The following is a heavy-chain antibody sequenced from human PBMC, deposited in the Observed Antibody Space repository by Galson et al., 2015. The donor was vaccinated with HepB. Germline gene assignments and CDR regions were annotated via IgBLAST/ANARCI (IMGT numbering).Heavy chain of an antibody. CDR2: ISSSSSYI. Sequence: SLRLSCAASGFTFTNFAMSWVRQAPGKGLEWVSSISSSSSYIYYADSVKGRFTISRDNAKNSLYLQMNSLRAEDTAVYYCARAYCSGGSCKPYYYYYYMDVWGKGTTVTVSS. CDR1: GFTFTNFA. CDR3: ARAYCSGGSCKPYYYYYYMDV. D-gene: IGHD2-15*01. V-gene: IGHV3-21*01. J-gene: IGHJ6*03.